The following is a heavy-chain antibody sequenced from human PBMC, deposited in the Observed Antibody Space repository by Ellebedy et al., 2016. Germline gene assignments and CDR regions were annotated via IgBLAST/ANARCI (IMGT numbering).Heavy chain of an antibody. Sequence: GESLKISXVGSGFTFSDYWMTWVRQTPGKGLEWVANINQNGDEKYYMDSVKGRFTVSRDNAKNSLYLQMNSLRAEDTAVYYCARFSGRDILTGYYVYYYGMDVWGQGTTVTVSS. J-gene: IGHJ6*02. CDR1: GFTFSDYW. V-gene: IGHV3-7*01. CDR2: INQNGDEK. D-gene: IGHD3-9*01. CDR3: ARFSGRDILTGYYVYYYGMDV.